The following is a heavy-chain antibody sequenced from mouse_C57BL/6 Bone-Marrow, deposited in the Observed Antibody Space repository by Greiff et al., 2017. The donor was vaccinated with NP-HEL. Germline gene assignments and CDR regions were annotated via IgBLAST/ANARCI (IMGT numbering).Heavy chain of an antibody. Sequence: QVQLQQSGAELARPGTSVKMSCKASGYTFTNYWIGWAKQRPGHGLEWIGDIYPGGGYTNYNEKFKGKATLTADKSSSTASMQLRSLTSEDSAIYYFARTVYSNYAYYFDYWGQGTTLTVSS. CDR2: IYPGGGYT. CDR1: GYTFTNYW. CDR3: ARTVYSNYAYYFDY. V-gene: IGHV1-63*01. D-gene: IGHD2-5*01. J-gene: IGHJ2*01.